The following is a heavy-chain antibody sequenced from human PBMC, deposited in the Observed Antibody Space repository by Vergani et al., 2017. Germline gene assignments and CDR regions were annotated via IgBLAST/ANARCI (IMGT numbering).Heavy chain of an antibody. Sequence: QVTLKESGPVLLKPTETLTLTCTVSGFSLSNARMGVSWIRQPPGKALEWLAHIFSNDKKSYSTSLKSRLTISKNNSKSQVVLTMTNMDPVDTATYYCARAPSSSGPNWFDPWGQGTLVTVSS. V-gene: IGHV2-26*01. D-gene: IGHD6-19*01. CDR1: GFSLSNARMG. CDR3: ARAPSSSGPNWFDP. CDR2: IFSNDKK. J-gene: IGHJ5*02.